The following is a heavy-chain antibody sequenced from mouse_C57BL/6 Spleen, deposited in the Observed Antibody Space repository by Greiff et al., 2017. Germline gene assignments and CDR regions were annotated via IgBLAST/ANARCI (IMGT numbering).Heavy chain of an antibody. V-gene: IGHV10-1*01. CDR3: VSQSRYYYGSSPYYAMDY. CDR1: GFSFNTYA. D-gene: IGHD1-1*01. CDR2: IRSKSNNYAT. J-gene: IGHJ4*01. Sequence: EVKLMESGGGLVQPKGSLKLSCAASGFSFNTYAMNWVRQAPGKGLEWVARIRSKSNNYATYYADSVKDRFTISRDDSESMLYLQMNNLKTEDTAMYYCVSQSRYYYGSSPYYAMDYWGQGTSVTVSS.